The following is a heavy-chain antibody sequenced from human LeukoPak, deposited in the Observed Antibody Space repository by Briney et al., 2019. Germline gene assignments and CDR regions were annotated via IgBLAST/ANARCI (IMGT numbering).Heavy chain of an antibody. J-gene: IGHJ4*02. CDR2: IYYSGST. V-gene: IGHV4-39*01. CDR1: GGSISSSSSY. CDR3: ARRGGGSWYYFDY. D-gene: IGHD2-15*01. Sequence: SDTLSLTCTVSGGSISSSSSYWDWIRQPPGKGLEWIGNIYYSGSTNYNASLKSRVTISVDTSKNQFSLKLSSVTAADTALYYCARRGGGSWYYFDYWGQGTLVTVSS.